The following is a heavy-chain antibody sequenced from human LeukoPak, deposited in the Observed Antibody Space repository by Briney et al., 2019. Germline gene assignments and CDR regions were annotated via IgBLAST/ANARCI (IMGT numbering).Heavy chain of an antibody. CDR1: GYTFTYYG. CDR3: ARDEGGNYSGMDV. CDR2: ISADNGKT. Sequence: ASVKVSCKASGYTFTYYGISWVRQAPGQGLEWMGWISADNGKTNYAQKSQGRVTVTRDTSTSTAYMELGSLRSDDTAVYYCARDEGGNYSGMDVWGQGTTVTVSS. J-gene: IGHJ6*02. V-gene: IGHV1-18*01.